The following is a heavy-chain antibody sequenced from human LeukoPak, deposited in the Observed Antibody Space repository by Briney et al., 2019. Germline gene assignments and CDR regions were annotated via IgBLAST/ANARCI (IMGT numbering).Heavy chain of an antibody. J-gene: IGHJ4*02. CDR2: IYSGGST. CDR3: ARDYHGSGSGSYPRKDY. Sequence: GGSLRLSCAASGFTVSSNYMSWVRPAQGKGLGWVSVIYSGGSTYYGDSVKGRFTISRDNSKNTLYLQMNSLRAEDTAVYYCARDYHGSGSGSYPRKDYWGQGTLVTVSS. D-gene: IGHD3-10*01. CDR1: GFTVSSNY. V-gene: IGHV3-66*01.